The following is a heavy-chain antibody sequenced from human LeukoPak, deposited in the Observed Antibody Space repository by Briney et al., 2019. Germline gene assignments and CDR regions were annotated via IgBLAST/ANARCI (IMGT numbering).Heavy chain of an antibody. CDR3: ARPQVGATGEEFFDY. V-gene: IGHV4-39*01. J-gene: IGHJ4*02. D-gene: IGHD1-26*01. CDR2: IYYSGST. CDR1: GGSISSRNYY. Sequence: PSETLSLTCSVSGGSISSRNYYWGWIRQPPGKGLEWIGSIYYSGSTYYNPSLKSRVTISVDTSKNQFSLKLSSVTAADTAVYYCARPQVGATGEEFFDYWGQGTLVTVSS.